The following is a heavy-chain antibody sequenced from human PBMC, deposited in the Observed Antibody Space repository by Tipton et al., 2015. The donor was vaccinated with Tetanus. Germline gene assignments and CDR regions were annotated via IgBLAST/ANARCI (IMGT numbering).Heavy chain of an antibody. CDR1: GGSISSSSYY. CDR2: IYYSGST. D-gene: IGHD3-16*01. CDR3: ARHGGRLAYYYYGMDV. Sequence: TLSLTCTVSGGSISSSSYYWGWIRQSPGKGLEWIGSIYYSGSTYYNPSLKSRVTISVDTSKNQFSLKLSSVTAAATAVYYCARHGGRLAYYYYGMDVWGQGTTVTVSS. V-gene: IGHV4-39*01. J-gene: IGHJ6*02.